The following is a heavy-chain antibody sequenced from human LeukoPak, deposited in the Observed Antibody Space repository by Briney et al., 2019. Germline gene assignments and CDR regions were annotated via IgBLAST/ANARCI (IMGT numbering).Heavy chain of an antibody. J-gene: IGHJ4*02. D-gene: IGHD3-10*01. CDR2: ISGSGGST. CDR1: GFTYSSYA. Sequence: GGSLRLSCAASGFTYSSYAMSWVRQAPGKGLEWVSAISGSGGSTYYADSVKGRFTISRDNSKNTLFLQMSSLRAEDTAVYYCAKTSAGIRGGYFDYWGQGTLVTVS. V-gene: IGHV3-23*01. CDR3: AKTSAGIRGGYFDY.